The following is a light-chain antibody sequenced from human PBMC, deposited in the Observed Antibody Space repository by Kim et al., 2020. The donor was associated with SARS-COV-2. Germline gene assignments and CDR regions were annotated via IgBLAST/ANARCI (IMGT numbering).Light chain of an antibody. Sequence: QSVLTQPPSVSGAPGQSVTISCTGASPNIGPGYDVHWYQQVPGSAPKLLIFANNNRPSGVPDRFSASKSGTSASLAITGLHAEDEADYYCQSFDNSLGASNWVFSGGTQLTVL. CDR3: QSFDNSLGASNWV. CDR1: SPNIGPGYD. CDR2: ANN. V-gene: IGLV1-40*01. J-gene: IGLJ3*02.